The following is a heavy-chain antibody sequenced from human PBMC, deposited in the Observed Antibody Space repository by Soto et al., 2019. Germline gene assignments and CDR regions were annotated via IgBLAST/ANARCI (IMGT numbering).Heavy chain of an antibody. CDR1: GFTFGFYS. V-gene: IGHV3-48*01. Sequence: GGSLRLSCAASGFTFGFYSMTWVRQAPGKGLEWISYIGIGSSTKYYADSVKGRFTISRDNAKNSLYLQMNSLRAEDTAVYYCARDLLAGMDVWGQGTTVTVSS. CDR3: ARDLLAGMDV. CDR2: IGIGSSTK. J-gene: IGHJ6*02.